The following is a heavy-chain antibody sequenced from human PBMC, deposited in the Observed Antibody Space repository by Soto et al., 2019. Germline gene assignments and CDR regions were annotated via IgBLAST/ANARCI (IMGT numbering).Heavy chain of an antibody. CDR2: LLPIFGTA. Sequence: QVQLVQSGAEVKKPGSSVKVSCKASGGTFSSYAISWVRQAPGQGLEWMGGLLPIFGTANYAQKFQGRVTITADESTSTAYMELSSLRSEDTAVYYCARVRSRGERQLYGMDVWGQGTTGTVSS. D-gene: IGHD1-1*01. CDR3: ARVRSRGERQLYGMDV. V-gene: IGHV1-69*01. J-gene: IGHJ6*02. CDR1: GGTFSSYA.